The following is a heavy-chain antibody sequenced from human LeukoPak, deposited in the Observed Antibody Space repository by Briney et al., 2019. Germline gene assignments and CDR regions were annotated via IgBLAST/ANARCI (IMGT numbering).Heavy chain of an antibody. CDR1: SGSFSSGGYY. D-gene: IGHD4-11*01. CDR2: IHYSGST. Sequence: SETLSLTCTVSSGSFSSGGYYWSWIRQHPGKGLEWIGYIHYSGSTYYNPSLKCRVTISVDTSKKQFSLKMNSVTAADTAVYYCARSLTNSFDYWGQGTLVTVSS. J-gene: IGHJ4*02. V-gene: IGHV4-31*03. CDR3: ARSLTNSFDY.